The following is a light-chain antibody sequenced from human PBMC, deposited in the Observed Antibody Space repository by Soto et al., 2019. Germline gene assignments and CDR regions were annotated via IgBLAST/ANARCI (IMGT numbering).Light chain of an antibody. CDR3: QTWGSGIVV. CDR1: SGHSNYA. V-gene: IGLV4-69*01. Sequence: QLVLTQSPSASASLGASVKLTCTLSSGHSNYAIAWHQQQSEKGPRYLMKLNSDGSHRTGDGSPARFSGSSSGAERYLTLSSLPSDDEADYYCQTWGSGIVVFGGGTKLTVL. J-gene: IGLJ2*01. CDR2: LNSDGSH.